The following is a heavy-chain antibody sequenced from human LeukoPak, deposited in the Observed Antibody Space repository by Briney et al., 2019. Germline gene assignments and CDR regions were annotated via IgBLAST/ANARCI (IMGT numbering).Heavy chain of an antibody. D-gene: IGHD2-2*02. CDR1: GYTFTSYG. V-gene: IGHV1-18*01. J-gene: IGHJ6*03. CDR2: ISAYNGNT. Sequence: ASVKVSCKASGYTFTSYGISWVRQAPGQGLEWMGWISAYNGNTNYAQKLQGRVTMTTDTSTSTAYTELRSLRSDDTAVYYCARRPAAISGYYYYMDVWGKGTTVTVSS. CDR3: ARRPAAISGYYYYMDV.